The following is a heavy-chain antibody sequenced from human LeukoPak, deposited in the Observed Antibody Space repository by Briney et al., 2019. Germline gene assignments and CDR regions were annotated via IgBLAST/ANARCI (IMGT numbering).Heavy chain of an antibody. CDR1: GFTFSSYA. D-gene: IGHD2-21*02. CDR2: ISYDGSNK. J-gene: IGHJ6*02. Sequence: PGGSLRLSCAASGFTFSSYAMHWVRQAPGKGLEWVAVISYDGSNKYYADSVKGRFTISRDNSKNTLYLQMNSLRAEDTAVYYCARSLVVVTAYGMDVWGQGTTVTVSS. V-gene: IGHV3-30-3*01. CDR3: ARSLVVVTAYGMDV.